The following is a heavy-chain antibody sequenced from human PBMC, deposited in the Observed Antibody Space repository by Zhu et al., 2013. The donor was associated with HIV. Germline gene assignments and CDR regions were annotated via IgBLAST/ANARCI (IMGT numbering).Heavy chain of an antibody. V-gene: IGHV1-46*01. CDR3: ASEVPATTYYGLDV. J-gene: IGHJ6*02. CDR2: INPSGGGT. D-gene: IGHD1-26*01. Sequence: QVQLVQSGAEVKKPGASVKVSCKASGYTFTSYYMHWVRQAPGQGLEWMGIINPSGGGTSYAQKFQGRVTMTWDTSTTTVYMELSSLRSEDTAVYYCASEVPATTYYGLDVWGQGTTVTVSS. CDR1: GYTFTSYY.